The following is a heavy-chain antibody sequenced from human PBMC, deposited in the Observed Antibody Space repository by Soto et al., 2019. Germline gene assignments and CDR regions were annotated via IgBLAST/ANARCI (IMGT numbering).Heavy chain of an antibody. D-gene: IGHD7-27*01. CDR1: GFTFSSYG. Sequence: GGSLRLSCAASGFTFSSYGMHWVRQAPGKGLEWVAVISYDGSNKYYADSVKGRFTISRDNSKNTLYLQMNSLRAEDTAVYYCAKDPGAVLLYYFDYWGQGTLVTVSS. J-gene: IGHJ4*02. V-gene: IGHV3-30*18. CDR2: ISYDGSNK. CDR3: AKDPGAVLLYYFDY.